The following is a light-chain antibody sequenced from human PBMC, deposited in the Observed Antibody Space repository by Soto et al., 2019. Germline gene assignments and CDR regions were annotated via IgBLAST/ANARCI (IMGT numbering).Light chain of an antibody. V-gene: IGKV1-9*01. J-gene: IGKJ1*01. CDR2: GAS. CDR1: PAIASF. Sequence: QLTQSPSSLSASVGDRVTITCRASPAIASFLAWYQQKPGTAPKLLIYGASTLQSGVPSRFSGSRSGTDYTLTIASLQPEDFATYYCQQRNGSPWTFGQGTKVEIK. CDR3: QQRNGSPWT.